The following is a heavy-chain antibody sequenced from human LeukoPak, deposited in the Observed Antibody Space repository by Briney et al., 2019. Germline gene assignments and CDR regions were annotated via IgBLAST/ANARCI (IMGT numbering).Heavy chain of an antibody. CDR1: GGFISSYF. D-gene: IGHD6-6*01. CDR2: VYTTGST. Sequence: SETLSLTCSVSGGFISSYFWSWIRQPAGKGLEWIGRVYTTGSTNYNPSLKSRVTMSVDIFKNQFSLRLSSLTAADTATYYCARDNEVAARSFDYRGQGILVTVSS. J-gene: IGHJ4*02. V-gene: IGHV4-4*07. CDR3: ARDNEVAARSFDY.